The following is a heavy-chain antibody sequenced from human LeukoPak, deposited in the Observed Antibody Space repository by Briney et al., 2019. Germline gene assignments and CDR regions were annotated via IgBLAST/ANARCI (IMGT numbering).Heavy chain of an antibody. V-gene: IGHV3-23*01. J-gene: IGHJ4*02. D-gene: IGHD1-14*01. CDR2: ISGSGGST. Sequence: GGSLRLSCAASGFTVSSNYMSWVRQAPGKGLEWVSAISGSGGSTYYADSVKGRFTISRDNSKNTLYLQMNSLRAEDTAVYYCAKDSNHIPFDYWGQGTLVTVSS. CDR3: AKDSNHIPFDY. CDR1: GFTVSSNY.